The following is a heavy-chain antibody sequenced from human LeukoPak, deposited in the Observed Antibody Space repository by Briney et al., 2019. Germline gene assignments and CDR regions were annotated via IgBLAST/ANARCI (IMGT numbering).Heavy chain of an antibody. CDR2: IFPADSDI. J-gene: IGHJ4*02. Sequence: GESLKISCKASGYSFTTNWIGWVRQMPGKGLEWMGIIFPADSDIRYSPSFQGQVSISADKSISTAYLQWSSLKASDTAIYYCARPPFNWGQGTLVTVSS. CDR3: ARPPFN. CDR1: GYSFTTNW. V-gene: IGHV5-51*01.